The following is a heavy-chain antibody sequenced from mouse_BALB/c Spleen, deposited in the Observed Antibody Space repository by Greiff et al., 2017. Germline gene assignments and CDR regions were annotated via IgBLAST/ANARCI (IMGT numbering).Heavy chain of an antibody. J-gene: IGHJ3*01. Sequence: VQLQESGPGLVAPSQSLSITCTVSGFSLTGYGVNWVRQPPGKGLEWLGMIWGDGSTDYNSALKSRLSISKDNSKSQVFLKMNSLQTDDTARYYCARRSTMITTGAWFAYWGQGTLVTVSA. CDR1: GFSLTGYG. CDR3: ARRSTMITTGAWFAY. V-gene: IGHV2-6-7*01. D-gene: IGHD2-4*01. CDR2: IWGDGST.